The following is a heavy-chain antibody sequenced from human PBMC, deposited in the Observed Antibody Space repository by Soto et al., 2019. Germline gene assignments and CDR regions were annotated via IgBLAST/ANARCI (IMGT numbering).Heavy chain of an antibody. J-gene: IGHJ6*02. CDR3: AKKSSSWEHYYYYGMDV. CDR1: GGTFSSYA. V-gene: IGHV1-69*01. Sequence: QVQLVQSGAEVKKPGSSVKVSCKASGGTFSSYAISWVRQAPGQGLEWMGGIIPIFGTANYAQKFQGRVTITADESTSTADMELSSLRSEDTAVYYCAKKSSSWEHYYYYGMDVWGQGTTVTVSS. CDR2: IIPIFGTA. D-gene: IGHD6-13*01.